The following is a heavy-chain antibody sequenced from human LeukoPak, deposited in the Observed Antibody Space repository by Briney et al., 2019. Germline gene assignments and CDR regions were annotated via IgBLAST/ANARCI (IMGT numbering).Heavy chain of an antibody. CDR2: IVAPGNT. D-gene: IGHD3-3*01. J-gene: IGHJ3*01. V-gene: IGHV4-39*01. CDR3: ARLGPYYDFWSGCLPTDS. Sequence: SDTPSPTCTVSGGSISSSSYYWGWIRQPPGKGLEWIVPIVAPGNTYDNPSLKSRVIMPLDTTKNQFSLNLSSVTAADTAMYYCARLGPYYDFWSGCLPTDSWGQGTMVTISS. CDR1: GGSISSSSYY.